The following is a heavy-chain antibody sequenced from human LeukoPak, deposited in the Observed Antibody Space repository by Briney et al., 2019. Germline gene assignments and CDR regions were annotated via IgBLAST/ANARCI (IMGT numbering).Heavy chain of an antibody. CDR2: MYYSGST. J-gene: IGHJ4*02. V-gene: IGHV4-59*01. Sequence: SETLSLTCTVSGGSITNYYWSWIRQPPGKGLEWIGYMYYSGSTNYSPSLKSRVTISVDTSKNQFSLKLDSVTAADTAVYYCARHTWNDGLDYWGQGTLVTVSS. CDR3: ARHTWNDGLDY. D-gene: IGHD1-1*01. CDR1: GGSITNYY.